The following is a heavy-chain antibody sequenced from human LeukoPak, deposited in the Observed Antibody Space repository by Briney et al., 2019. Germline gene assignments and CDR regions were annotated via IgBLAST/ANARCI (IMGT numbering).Heavy chain of an antibody. J-gene: IGHJ4*02. D-gene: IGHD6-13*01. Sequence: GGSLRLSCAASGFTFSSYGMSWVRQAPGKGLEWVSAISGSGGSTYYADSVKGRFTISRDNSKNTLYLQMNSLRAEDTAVYYCAKDHLGLAAAGPYYFDYWGQGTLVTVSS. V-gene: IGHV3-23*01. CDR1: GFTFSSYG. CDR3: AKDHLGLAAAGPYYFDY. CDR2: ISGSGGST.